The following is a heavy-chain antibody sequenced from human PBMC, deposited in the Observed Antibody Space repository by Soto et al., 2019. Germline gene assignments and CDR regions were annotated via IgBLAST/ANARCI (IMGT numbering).Heavy chain of an antibody. J-gene: IGHJ4*01. Sequence: AAPVEVSCKASGDTFSGYSISWVRQAPGQGLESMGGIIPLFGTTNYAQRFQGRVTITADKSTSTAYMELSSLKSEDTAIYYCARDLGSGYDPGDYWG. CDR2: IIPLFGTT. CDR1: GDTFSGYS. V-gene: IGHV1-69*06. CDR3: ARDLGSGYDPGDY. D-gene: IGHD5-12*01.